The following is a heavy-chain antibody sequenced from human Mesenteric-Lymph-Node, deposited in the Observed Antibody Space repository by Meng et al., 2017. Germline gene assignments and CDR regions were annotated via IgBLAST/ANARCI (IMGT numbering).Heavy chain of an antibody. Sequence: QVRLREPGPGLVKPSQTLSLTCTVSGGSISSSNYYRSWIRQPPGKGLEWSGHIYNSGSTYYNPSLKSRITISVDTSKNQFSLKLSSVTAADTAVYYCARGQKGYFDLWGRGTLVTVFS. CDR3: ARGQKGYFDL. CDR2: IYNSGST. J-gene: IGHJ2*01. V-gene: IGHV4-30-4*01. CDR1: GGSISSSNYY.